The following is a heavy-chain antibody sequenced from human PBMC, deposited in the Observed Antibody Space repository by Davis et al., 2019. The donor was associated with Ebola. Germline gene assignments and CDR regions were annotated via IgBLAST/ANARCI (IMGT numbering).Heavy chain of an antibody. D-gene: IGHD6-6*01. J-gene: IGHJ6*02. V-gene: IGHV4/OR15-8*01. Sequence: NWVRQPPGKGLEWIGEIYHSGSTNYNPSLKSRITISVDKSKNQFSLKLSSVTAADTAVYYCARVGGGYSSSSGVYYYYGMDVWGQGTTVTVSS. CDR2: IYHSGST. CDR3: ARVGGGYSSSSGVYYYYGMDV.